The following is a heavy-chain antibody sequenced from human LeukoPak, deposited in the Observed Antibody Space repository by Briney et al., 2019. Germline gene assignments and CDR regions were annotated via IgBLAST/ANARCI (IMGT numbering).Heavy chain of an antibody. CDR1: GYTFTSYG. Sequence: ASVKVSCKASGYTFTSYGISWVRQAPGQGLEWMGWISAYNGNTNHAQKLQGRVTMTTDTSTSTAYMELRSLRSDDTAVYYCARDQELYSSSSCFDYWGQGTLVTVSS. J-gene: IGHJ4*02. D-gene: IGHD6-6*01. CDR3: ARDQELYSSSSCFDY. CDR2: ISAYNGNT. V-gene: IGHV1-18*01.